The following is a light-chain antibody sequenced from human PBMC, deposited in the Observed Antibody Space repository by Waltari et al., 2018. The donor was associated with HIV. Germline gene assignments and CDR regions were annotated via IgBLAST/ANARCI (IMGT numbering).Light chain of an antibody. CDR1: SGHSTYA. Sequence: QLVLTQSPSASASPGASVKLTCTLSSGHSTYAIAWHQLQPEKGPRCLMKLNCDGIHNRGYAIPVRFSGSSSGAERYLIISSRHSEDEADYYCQTWVTGIHVVFGGGTKLTVL. CDR3: QTWVTGIHVV. J-gene: IGLJ2*01. CDR2: LNCDGIH. V-gene: IGLV4-69*01.